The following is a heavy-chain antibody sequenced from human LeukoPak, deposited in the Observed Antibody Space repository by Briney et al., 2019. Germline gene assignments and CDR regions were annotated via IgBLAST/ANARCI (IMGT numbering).Heavy chain of an antibody. D-gene: IGHD3-22*01. V-gene: IGHV3-20*04. Sequence: GGSLRLSCAASGFTFHDYGMSWVRQAPGKGLEWVSGINWNGGSTGYADSVKGRFTISRDNAKNSLYLQMNSLRAEDTALYYCARDNVAYYYDSSGINAFDIWGQGTMVTVSS. CDR3: ARDNVAYYYDSSGINAFDI. CDR2: INWNGGST. CDR1: GFTFHDYG. J-gene: IGHJ3*02.